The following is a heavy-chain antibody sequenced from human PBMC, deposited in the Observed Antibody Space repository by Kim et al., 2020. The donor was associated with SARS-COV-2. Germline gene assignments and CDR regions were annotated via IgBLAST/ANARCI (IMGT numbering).Heavy chain of an antibody. J-gene: IGHJ4*02. CDR3: ARVRPYLPDD. D-gene: IGHD3-10*01. V-gene: IGHV3-48*03. Sequence: TIFYADSVKGLFTITRDSAKKSLYLQMNRPRAEDTAVFYCARVRPYLPDDWGQGTLVTVSS. CDR2: TI.